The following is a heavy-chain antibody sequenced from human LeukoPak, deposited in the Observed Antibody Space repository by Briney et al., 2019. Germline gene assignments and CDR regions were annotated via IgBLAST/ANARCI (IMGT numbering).Heavy chain of an antibody. J-gene: IGHJ4*02. CDR1: GGSNSSGGYY. Sequence: SETLSLTCTVSGGSNSSGGYYWSWIRQHPGKGLEWIGYIYYSGSTYYNPSLKSRVTISVDTSKNQFSLKLSSVTAADTAVYYCARGDIEVVPAAIYFDYWGQGTLVTVSS. V-gene: IGHV4-31*03. CDR2: IYYSGST. CDR3: ARGDIEVVPAAIYFDY. D-gene: IGHD2-2*01.